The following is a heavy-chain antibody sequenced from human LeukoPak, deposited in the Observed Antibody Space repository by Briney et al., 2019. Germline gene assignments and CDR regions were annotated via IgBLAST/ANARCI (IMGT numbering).Heavy chain of an antibody. J-gene: IGHJ4*02. Sequence: SETLSLTCTVSGGSISSYYWSWFRQPPGKGLEWIGYIYYSGNTNYNPSLKSRVTISVDTSKNQFSLKLSSVTAADTAVYYCARHSARAAAGTFDYWGQGTLVTVSS. CDR3: ARHSARAAAGTFDY. V-gene: IGHV4-59*08. D-gene: IGHD6-13*01. CDR1: GGSISSYY. CDR2: IYYSGNT.